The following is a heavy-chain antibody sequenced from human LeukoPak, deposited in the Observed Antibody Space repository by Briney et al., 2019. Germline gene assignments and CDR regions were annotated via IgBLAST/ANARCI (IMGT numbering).Heavy chain of an antibody. J-gene: IGHJ6*03. V-gene: IGHV4-34*01. CDR3: ARGARLTRNSYYYFMDV. CDR1: GRYFCGYY. CDR2: IIHSGST. Sequence: PSETPSLICAVYGRYFCGYYWIWSRQQPREGLEGIGEIIHSGSTNYNPSLKTRATISVDTSKNPSPLKLRSVTGADTAVYYCARGARLTRNSYYYFMDVWGKGTTVTVSS. D-gene: IGHD6-6*01.